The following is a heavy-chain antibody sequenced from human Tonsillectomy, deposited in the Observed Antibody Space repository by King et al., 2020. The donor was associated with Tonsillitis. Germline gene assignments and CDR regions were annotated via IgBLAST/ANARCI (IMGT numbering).Heavy chain of an antibody. CDR1: GFTFSSYA. J-gene: IGHJ4*02. Sequence: VQLVESGGDLVQPGGSLRLSCAASGFTFSSYAMTWVRQAPGKGLEWVSALCGSGGSTYYAVSVKGRFTISRDNSKNTLYLQMNSLRAEDTAVYYCARDYDILTGYYPRFDYWGQGTLVTVSS. D-gene: IGHD3-9*01. CDR2: LCGSGGST. V-gene: IGHV3-23*04. CDR3: ARDYDILTGYYPRFDY.